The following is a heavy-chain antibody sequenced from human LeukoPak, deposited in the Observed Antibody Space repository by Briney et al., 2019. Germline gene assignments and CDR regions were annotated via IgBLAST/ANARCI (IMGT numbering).Heavy chain of an antibody. J-gene: IGHJ6*03. CDR3: ARGNRSYFYYYYYMDV. CDR1: GGSISPYY. D-gene: IGHD1-26*01. V-gene: IGHV4-59*01. Sequence: PSETLSLTCTVSGGSISPYYWSWIRQSPGKGLEWIGYIYHSGKTYYNPSLKSRITISVDTSKNQFSLKVTSVTAADTAVYYCARGNRSYFYYYYYMDVWGKGTTVTISS. CDR2: IYHSGKT.